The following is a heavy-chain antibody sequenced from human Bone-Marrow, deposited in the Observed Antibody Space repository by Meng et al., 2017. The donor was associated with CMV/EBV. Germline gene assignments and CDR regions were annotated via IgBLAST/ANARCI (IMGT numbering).Heavy chain of an antibody. Sequence: GGSLRLSCAASGFTFSSYAMSWVRQAPGKGLEWVSVIYSGGSSTYYADSVKGRFTISRDNSKNTLYLQMNSLRAEDTAVYYCAKAKYYYDSPIADWGQGNLVTVAS. V-gene: IGHV3-23*03. CDR3: AKAKYYYDSPIAD. D-gene: IGHD3-22*01. J-gene: IGHJ4*02. CDR1: GFTFSSYA. CDR2: IYSGGSST.